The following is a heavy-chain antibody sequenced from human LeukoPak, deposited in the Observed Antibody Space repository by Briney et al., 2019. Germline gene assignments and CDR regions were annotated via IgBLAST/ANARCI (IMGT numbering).Heavy chain of an antibody. CDR2: ISYDGSNK. CDR3: AKDRTGTTRMMSGGAFDI. J-gene: IGHJ3*02. V-gene: IGHV3-30*18. CDR1: GFTFSSYG. Sequence: GGSLRLSCAASGFTFSSYGMHWVRQAPGKGLEWVAVISYDGSNKYYADSVKGRFTISRDNSKNTLYLQMNSLRAEDTAVYYCAKDRTGTTRMMSGGAFDIWGQGTMVTVSS. D-gene: IGHD1-1*01.